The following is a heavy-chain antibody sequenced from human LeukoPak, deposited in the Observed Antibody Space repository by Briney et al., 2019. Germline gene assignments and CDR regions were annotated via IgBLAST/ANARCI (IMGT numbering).Heavy chain of an antibody. Sequence: LSGGSLRLSCAASGFTFSNYAMSWVRQAPGKGLEWVSAITGSGGNTYYADSVKGRFTISRDNSKNTVFLQMNSLRAEDTAVYYCAKWGDYDVLTGYYVSDYWGQGTLVTVSS. CDR1: GFTFSNYA. V-gene: IGHV3-23*01. CDR2: ITGSGGNT. J-gene: IGHJ4*02. CDR3: AKWGDYDVLTGYYVSDY. D-gene: IGHD3-9*01.